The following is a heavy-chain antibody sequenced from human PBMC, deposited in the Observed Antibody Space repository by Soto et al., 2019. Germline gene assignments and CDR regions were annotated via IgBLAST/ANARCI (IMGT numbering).Heavy chain of an antibody. V-gene: IGHV1-2*02. J-gene: IGHJ4*02. CDR2: INPNSGGT. D-gene: IGHD1-1*01. CDR3: ARDQGYNWNDGSGY. CDR1: GYTFTGYY. Sequence: ASVKVSCKASGYTFTGYYMHCVRQAPGQGLEWMGWINPNSGGTNYAQKFQGRVTMTRDTSISTAYMELSRLRSDDTAVYYCARDQGYNWNDGSGYWGQGTLVTVSS.